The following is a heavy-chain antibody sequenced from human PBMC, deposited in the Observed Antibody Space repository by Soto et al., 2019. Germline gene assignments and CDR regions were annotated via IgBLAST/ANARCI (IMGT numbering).Heavy chain of an antibody. CDR2: ISSSSSYI. J-gene: IGHJ4*02. Sequence: GGSLRLSCAASGFTFSSYSMNWVRQAPGKGLEWVSSISSSSSYIYYADSVKGRFTISRDNAKNSLYLQMNSLRAEDTAVYYCARDRRYSSSALFDYWGQGTLVTVSS. V-gene: IGHV3-21*01. CDR3: ARDRRYSSSALFDY. CDR1: GFTFSSYS. D-gene: IGHD6-6*01.